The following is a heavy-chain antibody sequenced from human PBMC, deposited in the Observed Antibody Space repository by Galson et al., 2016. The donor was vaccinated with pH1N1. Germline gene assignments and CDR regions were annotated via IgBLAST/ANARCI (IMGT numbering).Heavy chain of an antibody. D-gene: IGHD2-15*01. CDR3: ARTPTSVVTVYSPFDV. V-gene: IGHV1-69*13. J-gene: IGHJ6*02. CDR2: ITPIFGTT. CDR1: EGTFTSST. Sequence: SVKVSCKVSEGTFTSSTITWVRHAPGQGLEWVGDITPIFGTTTYALKFQGRVTLTADGSLHTAFMELSGLTSQDTAVYYCARTPTSVVTVYSPFDVWGQGTTVTVSS.